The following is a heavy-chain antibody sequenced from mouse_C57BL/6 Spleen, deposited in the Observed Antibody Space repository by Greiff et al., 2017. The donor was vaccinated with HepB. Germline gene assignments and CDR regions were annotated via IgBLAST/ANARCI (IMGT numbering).Heavy chain of an antibody. CDR2: ISSGSSTI. J-gene: IGHJ4*01. Sequence: EVKVVESGGGLVKPGGSLKLSCAASGFTFSDYGMHWVRQAPEKGLEWVAYISSGSSTIYYADTVKGRFTISRDNAKNTLFLQMTSLRSEDTAMYYCARYYYGSSPYAMDYWGQGTSVTVSS. D-gene: IGHD1-1*01. V-gene: IGHV5-17*01. CDR1: GFTFSDYG. CDR3: ARYYYGSSPYAMDY.